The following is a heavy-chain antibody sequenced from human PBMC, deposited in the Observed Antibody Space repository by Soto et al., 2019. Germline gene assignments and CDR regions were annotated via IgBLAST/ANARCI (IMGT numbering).Heavy chain of an antibody. CDR2: ISFDGSEI. V-gene: IGHV3-30*18. CDR3: ANGKAGVRYYYGMDV. CDR1: GLTFRDSG. J-gene: IGHJ6*04. Sequence: QVQLVESGGGVVQPGTSLRLSCVVSGLTFRDSGMHWVRQAPGKGLEWVAVISFDGSEIHYRDSVKGRFSISRDNYRNTIYLQMNSLRGHDSAVYYCANGKAGVRYYYGMDVWGKGSTVTVSS. D-gene: IGHD6-13*01.